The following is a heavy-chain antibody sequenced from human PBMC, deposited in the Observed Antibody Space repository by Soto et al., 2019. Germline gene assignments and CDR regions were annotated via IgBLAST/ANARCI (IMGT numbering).Heavy chain of an antibody. CDR2: IYYSGST. D-gene: IGHD3-22*01. CDR3: ARVHHSYDSSGSGGAFDI. CDR1: GGSISSGGYY. J-gene: IGHJ3*02. Sequence: PSETLSLTCTVSGGSISSGGYYWSWIRQHPGKGLEWIGYIYYSGSTYYNPSLKSRVTISVDTSKNQFSLELSSVTAADTAVYYCARVHHSYDSSGSGGAFDIWGQGTMVTVS. V-gene: IGHV4-31*03.